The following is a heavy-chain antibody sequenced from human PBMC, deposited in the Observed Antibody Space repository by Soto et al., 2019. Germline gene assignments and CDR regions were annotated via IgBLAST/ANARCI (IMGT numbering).Heavy chain of an antibody. CDR3: ARGVYGSGNYYTGPSAYDI. CDR2: TIPVCITA. J-gene: IGHJ3*02. D-gene: IGHD3-10*01. CDR1: GGTLSDHG. V-gene: IGHV1-69*06. Sequence: QVQLEQSGAEVKKPGSSVKISCKSSGGTLSDHGVSWLRQAPGQEQEWGGGTIPVCITAKYARKFQGRVTIAADKSTNIAYTELGRLISDHTALYYCARGVYGSGNYYTGPSAYDIWGKGKLVIVSS.